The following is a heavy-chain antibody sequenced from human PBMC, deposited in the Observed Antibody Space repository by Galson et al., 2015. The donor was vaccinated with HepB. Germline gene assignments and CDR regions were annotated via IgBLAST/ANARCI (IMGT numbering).Heavy chain of an antibody. Sequence: SLRLSCAASGFTFSSYDMHWVRQATGKGLEWVSAIGTAGDTYYPGSVKGRFTISRENAENSLYLQMNSQRAGDTAVYYCARETYYDFWSGGGGAFDIWGQGTMVTVSS. CDR2: IGTAGDT. CDR3: ARETYYDFWSGGGGAFDI. D-gene: IGHD3-3*01. CDR1: GFTFSSYD. J-gene: IGHJ3*02. V-gene: IGHV3-13*01.